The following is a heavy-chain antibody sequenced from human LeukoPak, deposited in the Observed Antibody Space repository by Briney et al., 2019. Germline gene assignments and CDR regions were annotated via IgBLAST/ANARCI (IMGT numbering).Heavy chain of an antibody. J-gene: IGHJ5*02. CDR2: NSAYNGNT. V-gene: IGHV1-18*01. CDR3: ASFSSRLRDWFDP. CDR1: GYTFTSYG. Sequence: ASVKVSCKASGYTFTSYGISWVRQAPGQGLEWMGWNSAYNGNTNYAQKLQGRVTMTTDTSTSTAYMELRSLRSDDTAVYYCASFSSRLRDWFDPWGQGTLVTVSS. D-gene: IGHD6-6*01.